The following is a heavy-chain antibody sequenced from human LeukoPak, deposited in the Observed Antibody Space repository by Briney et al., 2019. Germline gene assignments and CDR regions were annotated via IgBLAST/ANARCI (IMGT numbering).Heavy chain of an antibody. CDR2: LYPGDSDT. D-gene: IGHD5-18*01. CDR3: ARGRGYSYGTDFDY. Sequence: GESLQISCQGSGFAFTTSWIGWVRPMPGKGLEWMGILYPGDSDTRYSPSFQGQVTISADRSVSTAYLQWRSLKASDSAMYYCARGRGYSYGTDFDYWGQGTLVTVSS. V-gene: IGHV5-51*01. CDR1: GFAFTTSW. J-gene: IGHJ4*02.